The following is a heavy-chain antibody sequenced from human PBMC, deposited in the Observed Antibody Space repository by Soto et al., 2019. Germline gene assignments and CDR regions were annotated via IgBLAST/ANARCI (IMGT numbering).Heavy chain of an antibody. J-gene: IGHJ6*02. Sequence: SETLSLTCTVSGGSISSYYWSWIRQPPGKGLEWIGYIYYSGNTNYNPSLKSRVTISVDTSKNQFSLKLSSVTAADTAVYYCARDPGTTVTTPRYYYGMDVRGQGTTVTVSS. CDR2: IYYSGNT. CDR1: GGSISSYY. D-gene: IGHD4-17*01. CDR3: ARDPGTTVTTPRYYYGMDV. V-gene: IGHV4-59*01.